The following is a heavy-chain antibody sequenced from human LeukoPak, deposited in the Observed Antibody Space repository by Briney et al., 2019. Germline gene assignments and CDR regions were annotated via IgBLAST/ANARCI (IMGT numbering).Heavy chain of an antibody. J-gene: IGHJ4*02. CDR2: ISYDGSNK. Sequence: PGGSLRLSCAASGFTFSSYAMHWVRQAPGKGLEWVAVISYDGSNKYCADSVKGRFTISRDNSKNTLYLQMNSLRAEDTAVYYCARNPTYDSSGYYSYWGQGTLVTVSS. D-gene: IGHD3-22*01. CDR3: ARNPTYDSSGYYSY. CDR1: GFTFSSYA. V-gene: IGHV3-30-3*01.